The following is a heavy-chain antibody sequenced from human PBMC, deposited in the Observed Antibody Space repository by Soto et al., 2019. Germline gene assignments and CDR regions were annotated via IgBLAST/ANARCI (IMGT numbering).Heavy chain of an antibody. V-gene: IGHV1-8*01. J-gene: IGHJ6*01. CDR1: GYTFTSYD. D-gene: IGHD3-3*01. CDR2: MNPNSGNT. CDR3: ARSSDFWSAFYGIDV. Sequence: APVKVSCKASGYTFTSYDINWVRQATGQGLEWMGWMNPNSGNTGYAQKFQGRVTMTRNTSISTAYMELSSLRSEDTAVYYCARSSDFWSAFYGIDVWGRGTTVTLSS.